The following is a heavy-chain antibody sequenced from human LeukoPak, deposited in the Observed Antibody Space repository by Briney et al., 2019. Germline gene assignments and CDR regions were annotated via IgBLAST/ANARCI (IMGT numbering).Heavy chain of an antibody. Sequence: PGGSLRLSCAASGFTFSSYAMHWVRQAPGKGLEWVAVISYDGSNKYYADSVKGRFTISRDNAKNSLYLQMNSLRAEDTAVYYCARGSPTVTTLDFDYWGQGTLVTVSS. D-gene: IGHD4-11*01. CDR2: ISYDGSNK. J-gene: IGHJ4*02. V-gene: IGHV3-30*04. CDR3: ARGSPTVTTLDFDY. CDR1: GFTFSSYA.